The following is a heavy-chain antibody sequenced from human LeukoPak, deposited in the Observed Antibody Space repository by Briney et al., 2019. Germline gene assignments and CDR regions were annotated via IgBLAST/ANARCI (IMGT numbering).Heavy chain of an antibody. CDR3: ARDRRVYYDGSGYDY. CDR1: GFTVSSNY. CDR2: IHSGGST. J-gene: IGHJ4*02. V-gene: IGHV3-53*01. D-gene: IGHD3-22*01. Sequence: PGGSLRLSCAASGFTVSSNYMSWVRQAPGKGLEWVSVIHSGGSTYYADSVRGRFTISRDNSKNTLYLQMNSLRAEDTAVYYCARDRRVYYDGSGYDYWGQGTLVTVSS.